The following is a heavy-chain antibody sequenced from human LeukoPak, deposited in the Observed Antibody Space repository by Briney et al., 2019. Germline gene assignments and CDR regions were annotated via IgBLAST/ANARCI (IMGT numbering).Heavy chain of an antibody. Sequence: SETLSLTCAVYGGSFSGYYWSWIRQPPGKGLEWIGEINHSGSTNYNPSLKSRVTISVDTSKNQFSLKLSSVTAADTAVYYCARAQSSGLERFDPWGQGTLVTVSS. D-gene: IGHD6-19*01. CDR1: GGSFSGYY. J-gene: IGHJ5*02. CDR3: ARAQSSGLERFDP. CDR2: INHSGST. V-gene: IGHV4-34*01.